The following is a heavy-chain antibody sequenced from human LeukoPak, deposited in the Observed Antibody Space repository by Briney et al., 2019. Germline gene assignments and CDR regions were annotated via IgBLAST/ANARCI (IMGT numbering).Heavy chain of an antibody. CDR2: ISSSSSYI. D-gene: IGHD1-26*01. CDR3: ARAYSERYGLGYYYMDL. CDR1: GFTFSSYS. J-gene: IGHJ6*03. Sequence: PGGSLRLSCAASGFTFSSYSLNWVRQAPGKGLEWVSSISSSSSYIYYADSVKGRFIISRDNAKNSLYLQMNSLRVEDTAVYYCARAYSERYGLGYYYMDLWGKGTTVTVSS. V-gene: IGHV3-21*01.